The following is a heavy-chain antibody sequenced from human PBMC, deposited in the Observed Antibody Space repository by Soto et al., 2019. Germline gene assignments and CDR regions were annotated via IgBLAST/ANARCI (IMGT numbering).Heavy chain of an antibody. V-gene: IGHV1-69*08. CDR1: GGTFSRYS. Sequence: QVQLVQSGAEVKKPGSSVKVSCKASGGTFSRYSFTWVRQAPGHGLERMGRIMPVFGIASYAQKFQGRVTITADESTSTAFMELSSLRSEDTAVYYCAREDRDRETGLVPAAIDGMDVWGQGTTVTVSS. D-gene: IGHD2-2*01. J-gene: IGHJ6*02. CDR3: AREDRDRETGLVPAAIDGMDV. CDR2: IMPVFGIA.